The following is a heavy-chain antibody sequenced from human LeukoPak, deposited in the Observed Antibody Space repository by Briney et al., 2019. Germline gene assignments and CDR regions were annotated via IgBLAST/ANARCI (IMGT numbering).Heavy chain of an antibody. CDR3: ARRRYCSSTSCYKPLDY. CDR1: GGSFSGYY. Sequence: SETLSLTCAVYGGSFSGYYWSWIRQPPGKGLEWIGEINHSGSTNYNPSLKSRVTISVDTSKNQFSLKLSSVTAADTAVYYCARRRYCSSTSCYKPLDYWGQGTLVTVSS. D-gene: IGHD2-2*02. CDR2: INHSGST. V-gene: IGHV4-34*01. J-gene: IGHJ4*02.